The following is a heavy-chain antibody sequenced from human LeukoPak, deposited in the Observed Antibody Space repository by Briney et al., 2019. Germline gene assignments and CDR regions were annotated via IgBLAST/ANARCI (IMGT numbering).Heavy chain of an antibody. D-gene: IGHD1-26*01. CDR1: GYTFTSYA. J-gene: IGHJ4*02. CDR3: ASVPSNINSGSYESPPGDY. Sequence: ASVKVSCKASGYTFTSYAMHWVRQAPGQRLEWMGWINAGNGSTKYSQKFQGRVTITRDTSASTAYMELSSLRSEDTAVYYCASVPSNINSGSYESPPGDYWGQGTLVTVSS. CDR2: INAGNGST. V-gene: IGHV1-3*01.